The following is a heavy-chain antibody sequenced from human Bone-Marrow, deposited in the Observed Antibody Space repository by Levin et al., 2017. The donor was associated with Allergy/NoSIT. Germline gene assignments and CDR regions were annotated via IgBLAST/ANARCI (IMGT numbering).Heavy chain of an antibody. CDR1: GFTFKNYA. Sequence: GGSLRLSCAASGFTFKNYAMTWVRQAPGKGLEWVSTNSGSGTGTYYADSVKGRFTISRDNSKNTLYLQMNSLRAEDTAVYYCAKDRSGSRSQGDLDYWGQGTLVTVSS. D-gene: IGHD3-3*01. J-gene: IGHJ4*02. V-gene: IGHV3-23*01. CDR3: AKDRSGSRSQGDLDY. CDR2: NSGSGTGT.